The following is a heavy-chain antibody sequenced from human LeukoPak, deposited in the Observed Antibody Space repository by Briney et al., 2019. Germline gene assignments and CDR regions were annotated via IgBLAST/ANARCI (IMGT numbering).Heavy chain of an antibody. V-gene: IGHV3-23*01. J-gene: IGHJ4*02. D-gene: IGHD3-16*02. Sequence: GGSLRLSCAASGFSFSTYAMSWVRQAPGKGLEWVSGVNGNGGSTSYADSVKGRSTIFRDNSKNTVYPQMNSLRVEDTAVYYCAKSLYGGCDYWGQGTVVTVSS. CDR2: VNGNGGST. CDR3: AKSLYGGCDY. CDR1: GFSFSTYA.